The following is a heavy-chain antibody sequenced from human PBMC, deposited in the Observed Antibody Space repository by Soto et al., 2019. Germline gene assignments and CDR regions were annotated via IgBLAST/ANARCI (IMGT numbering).Heavy chain of an antibody. CDR3: ARDWELGY. Sequence: ASVKVSCKTSGFTFTTYYIHWVRQAPGQGLEWMGTISPSGDSTSYAQKFQGRVTMTRDTFTSTVYMDLSSLRSDDTAMYYCARDWELGYWGQGTLVTVSS. D-gene: IGHD1-26*01. J-gene: IGHJ4*02. V-gene: IGHV1-46*01. CDR2: ISPSGDST. CDR1: GFTFTTYY.